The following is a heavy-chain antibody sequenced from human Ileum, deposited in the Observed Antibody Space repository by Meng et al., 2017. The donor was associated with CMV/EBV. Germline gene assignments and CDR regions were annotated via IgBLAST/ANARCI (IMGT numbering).Heavy chain of an antibody. Sequence: YEFTTYGISWVRQAPGQGREWIGWISTYNYITNYSEKLQGGVTVTTDTSTSTVYMELRGLRSDDTALYYCARAALYYDTSGRPFLDFWGQGTLVTVSS. CDR2: ISTYNYIT. V-gene: IGHV1-18*01. CDR1: YEFTTYG. J-gene: IGHJ4*02. D-gene: IGHD3-22*01. CDR3: ARAALYYDTSGRPFLDF.